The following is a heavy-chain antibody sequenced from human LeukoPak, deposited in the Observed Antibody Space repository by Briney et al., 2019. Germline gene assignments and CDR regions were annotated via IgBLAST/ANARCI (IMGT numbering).Heavy chain of an antibody. CDR2: ISHDGRNK. D-gene: IGHD4-17*01. V-gene: IGHV3-30*18. CDR1: GFTFSDYG. CDR3: AKGMAHDYGDLLDY. J-gene: IGHJ4*02. Sequence: TGGSLRLSCAVSGFTFSDYGMHWVRQAPGKGLEWVAVISHDGRNKFHADSVKGRFTVSRDSSKNTVYLEMSDLRGEDTATYYCAKGMAHDYGDLLDYWGQGTLVTVSS.